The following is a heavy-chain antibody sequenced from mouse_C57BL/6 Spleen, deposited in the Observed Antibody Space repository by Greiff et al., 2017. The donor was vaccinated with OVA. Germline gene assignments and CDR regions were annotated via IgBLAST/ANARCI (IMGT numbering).Heavy chain of an antibody. Sequence: QVQLQQPGAELVMPGASVKLSCKASGYTFTSYWMHWVKQRPGQGLEWIGEIDPSDSYTNYNQKFKGKSTLTVDKSSSTAYMQLSSLTSEDSAVYYCARSDYDRFAYWGQGTLVTVSA. CDR1: GYTFTSYW. CDR3: ARSDYDRFAY. V-gene: IGHV1-69*01. J-gene: IGHJ3*01. D-gene: IGHD2-4*01. CDR2: IDPSDSYT.